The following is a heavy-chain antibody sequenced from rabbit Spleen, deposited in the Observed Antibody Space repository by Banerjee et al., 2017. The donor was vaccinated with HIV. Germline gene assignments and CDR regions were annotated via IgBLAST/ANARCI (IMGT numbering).Heavy chain of an antibody. D-gene: IGHD1-1*01. CDR1: GFTISSGYY. V-gene: IGHV1S40*01. CDR2: IYGDSSGST. J-gene: IGHJ4*01. Sequence: QSLEESGGGLVQPERSLALTCKASGFTISSGYYMCWVRQAPGKGLECIACIYGDSSGSTWYASWAKGRFTISKTSSTTVTLQMTSLTAADTATYFCARGLPGIIGWNFNLWGPGTLVTVS. CDR3: ARGLPGIIGWNFNL.